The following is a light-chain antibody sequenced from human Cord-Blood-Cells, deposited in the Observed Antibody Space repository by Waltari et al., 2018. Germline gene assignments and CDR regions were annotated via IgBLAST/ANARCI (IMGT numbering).Light chain of an antibody. CDR1: QDISNY. CDR3: QQYDNLSYT. J-gene: IGKJ2*01. Sequence: DIQINQSPSSLSSSVGDRVTITCQASQDISNYLNWYQQKPGKAPKLLIYDASNLETGVPSRFSGSGSGTDFTFTISSLQPEDIATYYCQQYDNLSYTFGQGTKLEIK. CDR2: DAS. V-gene: IGKV1-33*01.